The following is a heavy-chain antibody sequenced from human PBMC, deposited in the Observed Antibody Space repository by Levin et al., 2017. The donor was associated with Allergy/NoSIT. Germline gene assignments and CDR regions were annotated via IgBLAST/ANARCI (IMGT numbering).Heavy chain of an antibody. Sequence: KISCKASGGTFSSYAISWVRQAPGQGLEWMGGIIPIFGTANYAQKFQGRVTITADESTSTAYMELSSLRSEDTAVYYCARVWDYGDYVGDAFDIWGQGTMVTVSS. CDR1: GGTFSSYA. J-gene: IGHJ3*02. CDR3: ARVWDYGDYVGDAFDI. V-gene: IGHV1-69*01. D-gene: IGHD4-17*01. CDR2: IIPIFGTA.